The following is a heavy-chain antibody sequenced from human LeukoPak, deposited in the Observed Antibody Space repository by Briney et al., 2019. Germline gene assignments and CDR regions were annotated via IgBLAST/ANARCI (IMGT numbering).Heavy chain of an antibody. CDR3: ALKLVSGDY. D-gene: IGHD6-6*01. J-gene: IGHJ4*02. V-gene: IGHV7-4-1*02. Sequence: ASVKASCKASGYTFTTYAMTWVRQAPGQGLESMGWINIYTGNPTYTQGFTGRFVFSLDTSVSTAYLQISSLKAEDTAVYYCALKLVSGDYWGQGTLVTVSS. CDR1: GYTFTTYA. CDR2: INIYTGNP.